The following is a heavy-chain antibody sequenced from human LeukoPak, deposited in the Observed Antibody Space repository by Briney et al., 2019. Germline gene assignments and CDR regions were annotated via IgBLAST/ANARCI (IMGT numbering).Heavy chain of an antibody. CDR2: ISWNSGSI. CDR1: GFTFDDYA. CDR3: AKDIGGGDGWPGPIFDY. J-gene: IGHJ4*02. D-gene: IGHD3-16*01. Sequence: PGRSLRLSCAASGFTFDDYAMHWVRQAPGKGLEWVSGISWNSGSIGYADSVKGRFTISRDNAKNSLYLQMNSLRAEDTALYYCAKDIGGGDGWPGPIFDYWGQGTLVTVSS. V-gene: IGHV3-9*01.